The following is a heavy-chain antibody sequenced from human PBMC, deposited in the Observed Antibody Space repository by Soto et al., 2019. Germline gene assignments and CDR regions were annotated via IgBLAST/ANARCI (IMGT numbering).Heavy chain of an antibody. J-gene: IGHJ4*02. CDR2: ISAYNGNT. CDR1: GYTFTSYG. V-gene: IGHV1-18*01. CDR3: ARDLAAAGTRGNFDY. D-gene: IGHD6-13*01. Sequence: ASVKVSCKASGYTFTSYGISWVRQAPGQGLEWMGWISAYNGNTNYAQKLQGRVTMTTDTSTSTAYMELRSLRSDDTAVYYCARDLAAAGTRGNFDYWGQGTLVTVSS.